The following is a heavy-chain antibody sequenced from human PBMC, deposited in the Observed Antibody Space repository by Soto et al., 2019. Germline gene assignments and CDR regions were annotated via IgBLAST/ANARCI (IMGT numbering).Heavy chain of an antibody. J-gene: IGHJ4*02. D-gene: IGHD2-21*01. CDR2: ISGGGSST. V-gene: IGHV3-23*01. Sequence: GGSLRLSCAASGFTFRSSAMSWVRQAPGKGLEWVSTISGGGSSTYYTDSVKGRFTISRDNSKNTLYLQMNSLRAEDTAVYYCATHRRIPDYWGQGTLVTVSS. CDR1: GFTFRSSA. CDR3: ATHRRIPDY.